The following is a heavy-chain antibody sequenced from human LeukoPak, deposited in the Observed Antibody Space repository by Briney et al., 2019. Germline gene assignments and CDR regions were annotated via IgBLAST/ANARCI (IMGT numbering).Heavy chain of an antibody. V-gene: IGHV4-4*02. CDR1: GGSISSGNW. CDR3: ARGTLNWFDP. D-gene: IGHD2-2*01. J-gene: IGHJ5*02. CDR2: IYLSGST. Sequence: SETLSLTCAVSGGSISSGNWWSWVRQPPGKALEWFGEIYLSGSTNYNPSLKSRVTISVDKSKNEFSLKLTSVTAADTAVYYCARGTLNWFDPWGQGTLVTVSS.